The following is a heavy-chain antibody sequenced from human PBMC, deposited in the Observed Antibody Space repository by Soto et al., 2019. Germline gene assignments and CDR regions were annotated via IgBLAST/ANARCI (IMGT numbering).Heavy chain of an antibody. V-gene: IGHV1-18*01. CDR1: GYTFTKYG. Sequence: QVQLVQSGAEVKNPGASVKVSCKTSGYTFTKYGVGWVRQAPGQGLEWMGWISGSSGNANYAEKVQGRITLTTDTSTSTAYIELRSLRSDDTAVYYCAREMAGLGGEYDYRGKGTLVTVSS. J-gene: IGHJ4*02. CDR2: ISGSSGNA. CDR3: AREMAGLGGEYDY. D-gene: IGHD3-16*01.